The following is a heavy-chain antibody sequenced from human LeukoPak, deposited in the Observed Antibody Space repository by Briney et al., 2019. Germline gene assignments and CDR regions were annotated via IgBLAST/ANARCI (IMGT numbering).Heavy chain of an antibody. Sequence: GGSLRLSCAASGFTFSSYAMHWVRQAPGKGLEWVAVISYDGSNKYYAGSVKGRFTISRDNSKNTLYLQMNSLRAEDTAVYYCAGGSGPFDYWGQGTLVTVSS. J-gene: IGHJ4*02. CDR2: ISYDGSNK. D-gene: IGHD3-16*01. CDR1: GFTFSSYA. V-gene: IGHV3-30*04. CDR3: AGGSGPFDY.